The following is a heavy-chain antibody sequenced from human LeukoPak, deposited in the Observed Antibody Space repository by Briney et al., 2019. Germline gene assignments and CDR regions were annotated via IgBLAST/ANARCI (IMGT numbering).Heavy chain of an antibody. CDR3: ARDAGWGRLDS. Sequence: GGSLRLSCAAPGLTISDSWIHWVRQVPGKGLMWVSRLASDENNRIYADSVKGRFTISRDNAKNTLFLQMNSLRVEDTGSYYCARDAGWGRLDSWGQGALVTVSS. J-gene: IGHJ4*02. V-gene: IGHV3-74*01. CDR1: GLTISDSW. CDR2: LASDENNR. D-gene: IGHD3-16*01.